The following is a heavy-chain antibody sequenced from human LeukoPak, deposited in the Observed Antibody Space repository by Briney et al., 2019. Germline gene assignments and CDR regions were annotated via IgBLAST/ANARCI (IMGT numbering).Heavy chain of an antibody. CDR1: GGSISSYY. D-gene: IGHD2-15*01. V-gene: IGHV4-4*07. CDR3: ARDSAARSDL. CDR2: IYTSGST. Sequence: SETLSLTCTVSGGSISSYYWSWIRQPAGKGLEWIGRIYTSGSTNYNPSLKSRVTISVDTSKNQFSLHLNAVTAADTAVYYCARDSAARSDLWGRGTLVTVAS. J-gene: IGHJ2*01.